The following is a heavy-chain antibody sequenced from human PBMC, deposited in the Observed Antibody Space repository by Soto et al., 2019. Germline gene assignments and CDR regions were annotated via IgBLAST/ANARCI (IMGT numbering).Heavy chain of an antibody. D-gene: IGHD3-22*01. Sequence: SETLSLTCAVYGGSFSGYYWSWIRQPPGKGLEWIGEINHSGSTNYNPSLKSRVTISVDTSKNQFSLKLSSVTAADTAVYYCARGPGRKNTYYYDSSGYYSYWGQGTLVTVSS. CDR1: GGSFSGYY. V-gene: IGHV4-34*01. J-gene: IGHJ4*02. CDR2: INHSGST. CDR3: ARGPGRKNTYYYDSSGYYSY.